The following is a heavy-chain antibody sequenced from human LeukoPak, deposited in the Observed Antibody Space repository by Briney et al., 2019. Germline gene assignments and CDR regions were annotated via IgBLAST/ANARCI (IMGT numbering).Heavy chain of an antibody. CDR2: ISVDSIT. CDR1: GLTFSGYA. V-gene: IGHV3-23*01. D-gene: IGHD1-1*01. Sequence: GGSLRLSCAASGLTFSGYALSWVRQAPGKGLDWVSSISVDSITYYLDSVKGRFTISRDSSKSTLYLQMHSLGAEDTALYYCAKCNLNNCREGFDIWGQGTMVTVSS. J-gene: IGHJ3*02. CDR3: AKCNLNNCREGFDI.